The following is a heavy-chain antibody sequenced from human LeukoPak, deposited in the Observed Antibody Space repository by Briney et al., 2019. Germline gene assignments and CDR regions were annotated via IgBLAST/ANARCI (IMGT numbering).Heavy chain of an antibody. J-gene: IGHJ4*02. CDR1: GFTFSSYA. CDR2: IGRRGDST. V-gene: IGHV3-23*01. CDR3: AKDSPPYFFDY. Sequence: ETGGSLRLSCAASGFTFSSYAMSWVRQAPGKGLEWVSAIGRRGDSTYYADSVKGRFTISRDNSKNTLYLQINTLRAGDTAIYYCAKDSPPYFFDYWGQGTLVIVSS.